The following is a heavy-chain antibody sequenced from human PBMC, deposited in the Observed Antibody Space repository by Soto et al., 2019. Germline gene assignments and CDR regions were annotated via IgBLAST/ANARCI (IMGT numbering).Heavy chain of an antibody. CDR1: GYVFISYG. V-gene: IGHV1-18*01. D-gene: IGHD3-10*01. J-gene: IGHJ4*02. CDR2: ISRHNGNT. CDR3: ARDLDGSGSYYTDY. Sequence: QVQLVQSGAEVKKPGASVKVSCKASGYVFISYGISWVRQAPGQGHEWMGWISRHNGNTNYAQKFQGRVTMTTDASTSTAYMERRSLRSDDTAVYYCARDLDGSGSYYTDYRGQGTLVTVSS.